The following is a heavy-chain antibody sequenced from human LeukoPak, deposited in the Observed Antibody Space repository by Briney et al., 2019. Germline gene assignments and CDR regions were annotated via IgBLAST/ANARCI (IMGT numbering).Heavy chain of an antibody. J-gene: IGHJ4*02. V-gene: IGHV1-2*02. CDR3: ARAGHNSNSGGYDF. CDR2: IDPDTGDT. D-gene: IGHD3-22*01. Sequence: ASVKVSYKPSGYTFIDHYLHWVRQAPGQGLESLGWIDPDTGDTNYPQKFQGRLTMTRDTSSSTAYMELNRLRSDDTAVYYCARAGHNSNSGGYDFWGLGTLVTVSS. CDR1: GYTFIDHY.